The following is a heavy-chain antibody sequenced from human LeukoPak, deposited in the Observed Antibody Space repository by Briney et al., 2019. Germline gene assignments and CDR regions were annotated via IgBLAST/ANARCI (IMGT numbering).Heavy chain of an antibody. CDR2: IDYSGKT. CDR3: ARHNHGMDV. J-gene: IGHJ6*02. Sequence: SETLSLTCTVSDDSISSSSHYWGWIRQPPGKGPEWIGSIDYSGKTYYMPSLKSRLTVYVDTSKNRFSLKLNSVTAADTAVYYCARHNHGMDVWGQGTTVAVSS. D-gene: IGHD1-14*01. CDR1: DDSISSSSHY. V-gene: IGHV4-39*01.